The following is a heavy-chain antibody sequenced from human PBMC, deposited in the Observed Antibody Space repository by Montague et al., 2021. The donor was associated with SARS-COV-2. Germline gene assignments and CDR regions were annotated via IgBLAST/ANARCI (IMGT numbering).Heavy chain of an antibody. CDR2: TYYRSKWYN. Sequence: CAISGDSVCLGALLPSYSLPSHWIRPSPSRVRGLLSSTYYRSKWYNDSVPSVSGRATVKPDTSRNQFSLHLDSVTPEDTALYFCARKMDSSFDVWGKGTMVIVSS. D-gene: IGHD2-2*03. J-gene: IGHJ3*01. V-gene: IGHV6-1*01. CDR3: ARKMDSSFDV. CDR1: GDSVCLGALLPSYSLP.